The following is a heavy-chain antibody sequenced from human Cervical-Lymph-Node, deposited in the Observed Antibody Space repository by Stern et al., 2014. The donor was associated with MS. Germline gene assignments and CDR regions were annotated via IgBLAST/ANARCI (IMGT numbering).Heavy chain of an antibody. V-gene: IGHV3-53*01. CDR3: ARDTSSPERSDW. J-gene: IGHJ4*02. Sequence: EDQLVESGGGVIQPGGSLRLSCTASGFTVSRDYMTWVRQAPGTGLEWVSLITNVGSTFYTDSVKGRFTISRDDSKNTVYLHMTSLRAEDTAMYYCARDTSSPERSDWWGQGTLVTVSS. D-gene: IGHD1-1*01. CDR2: ITNVGST. CDR1: GFTVSRDY.